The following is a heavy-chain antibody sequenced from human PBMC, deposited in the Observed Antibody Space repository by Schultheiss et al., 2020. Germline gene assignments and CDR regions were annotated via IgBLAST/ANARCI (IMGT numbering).Heavy chain of an antibody. J-gene: IGHJ6*02. V-gene: IGHV1-18*01. D-gene: IGHD2-2*01. CDR3: ARGGSPIVVVPAAIYGMDV. CDR2: ISAYNGNA. CDR1: GYTFTSYD. Sequence: ASVKVSCKASGYTFTSYDINWVRQATGQGLEWMGWISAYNGNANYAQKLQGRVTMTTDTSTSTAYMELRSLRSDDTAVYYCARGGSPIVVVPAAIYGMDVWGQGTTVTVSS.